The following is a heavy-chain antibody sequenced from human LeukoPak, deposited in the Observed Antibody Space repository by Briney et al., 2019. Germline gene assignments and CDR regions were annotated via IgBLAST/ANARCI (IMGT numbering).Heavy chain of an antibody. V-gene: IGHV4-59*01. Sequence: SETLSLTCTVSGGSLSSYYWSWIRQPPGKGLEWFGYIYYSGSTNYNPSLKSRVTISVDTSKNQFSLKLSSVTAADTAVYYCARDPGYSSGWYDAFDIWGQGTMVTVSS. CDR1: GGSLSSYY. CDR3: ARDPGYSSGWYDAFDI. CDR2: IYYSGST. J-gene: IGHJ3*02. D-gene: IGHD6-19*01.